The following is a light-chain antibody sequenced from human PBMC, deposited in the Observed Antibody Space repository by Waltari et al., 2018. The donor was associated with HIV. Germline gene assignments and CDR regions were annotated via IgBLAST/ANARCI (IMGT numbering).Light chain of an antibody. J-gene: IGLJ1*01. CDR3: ATWDGSLGGFYV. V-gene: IGLV1-47*01. CDR2: RDN. CDR1: TSNVGSNF. Sequence: QSVLTQPPSASGTPGQRVTISCSGTTSNVGSNFVSWYQQLPGTAPKLLIYRDNRRPSGVPDRFSGSKSGASASLAISGLRSEDEGDYYCATWDGSLGGFYVFGVGTKVTVL.